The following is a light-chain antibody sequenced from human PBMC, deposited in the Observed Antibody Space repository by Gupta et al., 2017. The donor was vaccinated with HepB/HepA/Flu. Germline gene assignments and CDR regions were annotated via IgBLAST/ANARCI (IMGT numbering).Light chain of an antibody. J-gene: IGKJ1*01. CDR1: QSIRTT. CDR2: DVS. V-gene: IGKV3-15*01. CDR3: QEYNNGQT. Sequence: DIVMTQSPATLSVSPGERATLSCRASQSIRTTFAWYQQKPGQAPRLLIYDVSTRATGIPARFSGSGSGTEFTLTISRLKSEDLAVYYCQEYNNGQTFGQGTKVEIK.